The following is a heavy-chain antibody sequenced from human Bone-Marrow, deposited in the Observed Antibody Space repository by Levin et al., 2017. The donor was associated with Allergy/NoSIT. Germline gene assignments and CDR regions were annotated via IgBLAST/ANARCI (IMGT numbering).Heavy chain of an antibody. CDR1: GGSINSGGSY. CDR3: ARVPVGASHFDI. V-gene: IGHV4-31*03. D-gene: IGHD1-26*01. Sequence: PSETLSLTCSVSGGSINSGGSYWSWTRQHPEKGLEWIGYISYSGTSYYNPSLESRVNMSVDTSQKQFSLKLTSMTAADTAVYYCARVPVGASHFDIWGQGILVTVSS. J-gene: IGHJ4*02. CDR2: ISYSGTS.